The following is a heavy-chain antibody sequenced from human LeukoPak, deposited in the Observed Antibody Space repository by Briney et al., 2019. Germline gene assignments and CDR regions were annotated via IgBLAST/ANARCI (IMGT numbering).Heavy chain of an antibody. V-gene: IGHV1-2*02. CDR1: GYTFTAYY. Sequence: ASVKVSCKASGYTFTAYYIHWVRQAPGQGLEWMGWINPNSGGTNYAQKFQGRVTMTRDTSISTAYMELSRLRSDDTAVYYCARGRGSSARLGYSYYYIDVWGKGTTVTVSS. J-gene: IGHJ6*03. CDR3: ARGRGSSARLGYSYYYIDV. CDR2: INPNSGGT. D-gene: IGHD1-26*01.